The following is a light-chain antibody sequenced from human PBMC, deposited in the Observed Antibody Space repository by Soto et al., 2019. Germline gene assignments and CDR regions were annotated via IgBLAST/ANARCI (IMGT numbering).Light chain of an antibody. CDR1: QSVSSSY. Sequence: EIVLTQSPATLSVSPGERATLSCRASQSVSSSYVAWYQQKPGHAPRLLNYGASSRATGIPDRFSGSGSGTDFTLTISSLEPEDFAVYYCQQYGSSLPYTFGQGTKLEIK. CDR3: QQYGSSLPYT. CDR2: GAS. J-gene: IGKJ2*01. V-gene: IGKV3-20*01.